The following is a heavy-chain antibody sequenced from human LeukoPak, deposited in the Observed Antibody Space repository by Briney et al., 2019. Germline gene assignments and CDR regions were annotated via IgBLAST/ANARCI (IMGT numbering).Heavy chain of an antibody. Sequence: GASVKVSCKASGYTFTSYGISWVRQAPGQGLERMGWISAYNGNTNYAQKLQGRVTMTTDTSTSTAYMELRSLRSDDTAVYYCARAIDYGGNSAFDIWGQGTMVTVSS. V-gene: IGHV1-18*01. J-gene: IGHJ3*02. CDR1: GYTFTSYG. D-gene: IGHD4-23*01. CDR3: ARAIDYGGNSAFDI. CDR2: ISAYNGNT.